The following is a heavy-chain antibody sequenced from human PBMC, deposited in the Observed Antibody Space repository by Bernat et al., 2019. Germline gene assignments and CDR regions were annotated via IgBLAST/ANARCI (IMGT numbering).Heavy chain of an antibody. CDR3: TKEDEAYRFARN. D-gene: IGHD5-18*01. CDR1: GFTFSNYA. CDR2: ISGSGDRT. J-gene: IGHJ4*02. Sequence: EVQLVESGGGLVQPGGSLRLSCVASGFTFSNYAMSWVRQAPGKGLEWVSAISGSGDRTYYADSVKGRFSISRDKSKNTLYLQMNSLGAEDTAVYYCTKEDEAYRFARNWGQGTLVAVSS. V-gene: IGHV3-23*04.